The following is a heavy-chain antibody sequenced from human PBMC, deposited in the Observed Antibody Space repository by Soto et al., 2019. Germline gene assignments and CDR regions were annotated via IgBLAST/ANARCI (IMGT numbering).Heavy chain of an antibody. J-gene: IGHJ3*02. Sequence: PGESLKISRKGSGYSFTSYWISCVRQMPGKGLEWMVRIDPSDSYTNYSPSFQGHVTISADKAIRTAYLQWSSLKASDTAMYYCARHYYDSSPRDAFDISAQGAMVTVSS. V-gene: IGHV5-10-1*01. D-gene: IGHD3-22*01. CDR2: IDPSDSYT. CDR3: ARHYYDSSPRDAFDI. CDR1: GYSFTSYW.